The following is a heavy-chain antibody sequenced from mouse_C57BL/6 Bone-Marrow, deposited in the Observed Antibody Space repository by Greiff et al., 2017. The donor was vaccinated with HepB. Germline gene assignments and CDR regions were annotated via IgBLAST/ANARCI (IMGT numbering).Heavy chain of an antibody. CDR1: GYTFTSYW. V-gene: IGHV1-64*01. Sequence: QVQLQQPGAELVKPGASVKLSCKASGYTFTSYWMHWVKQRPGQGLEWIGMIHPNSGSTNYNEKFKSKATLTVDKSSSTAYMQLSSLTSEDSAVYYCARSFVLLPLVFVWGTGTTVTVSS. J-gene: IGHJ1*03. CDR2: IHPNSGST. CDR3: ARSFVLLPLVFV. D-gene: IGHD1-1*01.